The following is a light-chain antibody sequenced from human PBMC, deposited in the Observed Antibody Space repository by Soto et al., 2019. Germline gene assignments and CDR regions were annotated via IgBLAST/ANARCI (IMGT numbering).Light chain of an antibody. J-gene: IGKJ1*01. V-gene: IGKV1-39*01. CDR2: AAS. CDR1: QSISNY. CDR3: LQDYGDSWT. Sequence: DIQMTQSPSSLSASVGDRVTITCRASQSISNYLNWYQQKPGKAPNLLIYAASSLQSGVPSRFSGRGSGTEFTLTISSLQPEDFASYYCLQDYGDSWTFGQGTKVEIE.